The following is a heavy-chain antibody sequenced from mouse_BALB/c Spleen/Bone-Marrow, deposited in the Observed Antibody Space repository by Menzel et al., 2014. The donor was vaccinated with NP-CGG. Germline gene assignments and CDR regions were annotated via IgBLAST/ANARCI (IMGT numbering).Heavy chain of an antibody. CDR1: GYTFTSYW. CDR3: ARRYGNYRGYFDV. D-gene: IGHD2-10*02. V-gene: IGHV1-87*01. CDR2: IYPGDGDT. J-gene: IGHJ1*01. Sequence: VQVVESGAELARPGASVKLSCKASGYTFTSYWMQWVKQRPGQGLEWIGAIYPGDGDTRNTQKFKGKATLTADKSSSTAYMQLSSLASEDSAVYYCARRYGNYRGYFDVWGAGTTVTVSS.